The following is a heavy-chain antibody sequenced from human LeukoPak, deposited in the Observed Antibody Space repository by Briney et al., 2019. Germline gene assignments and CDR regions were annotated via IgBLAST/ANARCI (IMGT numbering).Heavy chain of an antibody. V-gene: IGHV3-23*01. J-gene: IGHJ4*02. CDR2: MGGSGGST. D-gene: IGHD6-13*01. Sequence: GGSLRVPCAASGFTLYNYAMSWVRQAPGKGLEWVSDMGGSGGSTYYADSVKGRFTISKDNSKTTLYLQMNSLRADDTAVYYCAKGLPAAGFYYFDFWGQGTLVTVSS. CDR3: AKGLPAAGFYYFDF. CDR1: GFTLYNYA.